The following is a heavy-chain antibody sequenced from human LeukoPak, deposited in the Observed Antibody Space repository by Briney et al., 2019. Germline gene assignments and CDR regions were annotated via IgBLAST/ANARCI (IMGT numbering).Heavy chain of an antibody. CDR3: ARDYYDSSGYYRPEGAFDI. Sequence: GGSLRLSCAASGFTFSSYWVHWVRQAPGKGLVWVSRINSDGSSTSYADSVKGRFTISRDNAKNTLYLQMNSLRAEDTAVYYCARDYYDSSGYYRPEGAFDIWGQGTMVTVSS. V-gene: IGHV3-74*01. D-gene: IGHD3-22*01. CDR2: INSDGSST. J-gene: IGHJ3*02. CDR1: GFTFSSYW.